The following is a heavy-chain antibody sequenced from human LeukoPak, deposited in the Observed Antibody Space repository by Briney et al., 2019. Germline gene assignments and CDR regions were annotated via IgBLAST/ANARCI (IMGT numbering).Heavy chain of an antibody. CDR1: GGSFSGYY. Sequence: PSETLTLTCAVYGGSFSGYYWSWIRQPPGKGLEWIGEINHSGSTNYNPSLKSRVTISVDTSKNQFSLKLSSVTAADTAVYYCAVDYGDYGWRHWGQGQWSPSLQ. V-gene: IGHV4-34*01. J-gene: IGHJ3*01. CDR2: INHSGST. D-gene: IGHD4-17*01. CDR3: AVDYGDYGWRH.